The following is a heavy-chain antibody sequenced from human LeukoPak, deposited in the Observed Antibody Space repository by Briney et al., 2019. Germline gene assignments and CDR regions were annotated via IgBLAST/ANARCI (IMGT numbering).Heavy chain of an antibody. Sequence: ASVKVSCKASGYTFTGYYMHWVRQAPGQGLEWMGLINPNSGGTNYAQKFQGRVTMTRDTSISTAYMELSRLRSDDTAVYYCARDQPIVVVPAALYYYYYGMDVWGQGTTVTVSS. V-gene: IGHV1-2*02. J-gene: IGHJ6*02. CDR3: ARDQPIVVVPAALYYYYYGMDV. CDR1: GYTFTGYY. D-gene: IGHD2-2*01. CDR2: INPNSGGT.